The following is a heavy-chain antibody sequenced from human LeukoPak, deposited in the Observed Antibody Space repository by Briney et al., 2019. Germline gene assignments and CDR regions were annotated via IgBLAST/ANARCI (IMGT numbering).Heavy chain of an antibody. D-gene: IGHD2-2*01. J-gene: IGHJ4*02. Sequence: ASVTVSCKASGGTFSSYAISWVRQAPGQGLEWMGGIIPIFGIANYAQKFQGRVTITADKSTSTAYMELSSLRSEDTAVYYCAGYCSSTSCQFDYWGQGTLVTVSS. CDR1: GGTFSSYA. V-gene: IGHV1-69*17. CDR3: AGYCSSTSCQFDY. CDR2: IIPIFGIA.